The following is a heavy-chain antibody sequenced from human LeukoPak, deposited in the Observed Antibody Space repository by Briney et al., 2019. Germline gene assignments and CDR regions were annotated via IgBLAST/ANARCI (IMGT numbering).Heavy chain of an antibody. CDR2: IRYDGSNK. Sequence: GGSLRLSCAASGFTFSSYGMHWVRQAPGKGLEWVAFIRYDGSNKYYADSVKGRFTISRDNSKNTLYLQMNSLRAEDTAVYYCARAIDYYYYMDAWGKGTTVTVSS. V-gene: IGHV3-30*02. CDR3: ARAIDYYYYMDA. J-gene: IGHJ6*03. D-gene: IGHD3-22*01. CDR1: GFTFSSYG.